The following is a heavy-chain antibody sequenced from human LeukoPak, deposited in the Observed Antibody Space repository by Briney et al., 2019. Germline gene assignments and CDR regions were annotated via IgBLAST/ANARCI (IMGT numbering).Heavy chain of an antibody. V-gene: IGHV3-21*04. CDR2: ISSSSRYI. CDR1: GFTFSTYS. CDR3: AKGRSGDPRPHPFDY. J-gene: IGHJ4*02. D-gene: IGHD7-27*01. Sequence: PGGSLRLSCSASGFTFSTYSMNWVRQAPGKGLEWVSSISSSSRYIYYADSVKGRFTISRDTSKNTLFLQMNSLKAEDTAVYYCAKGRSGDPRPHPFDYWGQGTLVTVSS.